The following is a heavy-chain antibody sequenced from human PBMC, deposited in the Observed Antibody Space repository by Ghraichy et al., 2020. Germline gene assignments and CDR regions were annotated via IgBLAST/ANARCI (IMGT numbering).Heavy chain of an antibody. D-gene: IGHD1-1*01. CDR1: GGSFSDYD. CDR3: ARVVFSNNWTPVHWFDP. Sequence: SETLSLTCAVYGGSFSDYDWTWIRQPPGKGLEWIGEINDSGSIDYNASLKSRVSISLDTSKNQFSLKLSSVTAADTAVYFCARVVFSNNWTPVHWFDPWGQGTLGIVSS. V-gene: IGHV4-34*01. J-gene: IGHJ5*02. CDR2: INDSGSI.